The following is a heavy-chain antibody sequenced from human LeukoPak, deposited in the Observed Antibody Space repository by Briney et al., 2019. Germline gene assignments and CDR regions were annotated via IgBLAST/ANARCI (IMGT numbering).Heavy chain of an antibody. Sequence: GGSLRLSCAASGFTFSDSTIHWARQAAGKGLDWVGRIRGRGNNYATAYAASLRGRFTISRDDSKETTFLQMNSLKTEDTAIYYCSRAGEFDDVVVPDYYGMDVWGRGTTVTVSS. CDR3: SRAGEFDDVVVPDYYGMDV. CDR2: IRGRGNNYAT. CDR1: GFTFSDST. D-gene: IGHD2-15*01. J-gene: IGHJ6*02. V-gene: IGHV3-73*01.